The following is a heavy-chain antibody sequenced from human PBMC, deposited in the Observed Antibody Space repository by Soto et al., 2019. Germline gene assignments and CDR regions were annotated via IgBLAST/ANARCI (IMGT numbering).Heavy chain of an antibody. CDR2: IIPIFGTA. J-gene: IGHJ6*02. CDR1: GGTFSSYA. Sequence: QVQLVQSGAEVKKPGSSVKVSCKASGGTFSSYAISWVRQAPGQGLEWMGGIIPIFGTANYAQKFQGRVTITADESTSTAYMELSSLRSEDTAVYYCARAEEDGSGSDKTIKYYYYYGMDVWGQGTTVTVSS. CDR3: ARAEEDGSGSDKTIKYYYYYGMDV. V-gene: IGHV1-69*01. D-gene: IGHD3-10*01.